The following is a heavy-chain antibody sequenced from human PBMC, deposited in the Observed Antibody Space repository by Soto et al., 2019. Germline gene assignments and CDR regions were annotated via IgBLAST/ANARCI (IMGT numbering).Heavy chain of an antibody. J-gene: IGHJ6*02. V-gene: IGHV1-69*06. D-gene: IGHD2-15*01. CDR3: ARGVVAASKLYYYYYGMDV. Sequence: SVKVSCKASGGTFSSYAISWVRQAPGQGLEWMGGIIPIFGTANYAQKFQGRVTITADKSTSTAYMELSSLRSEDTAVYYCARGVVAASKLYYYYYGMDVWGQGTTVTVSS. CDR2: IIPIFGTA. CDR1: GGTFSSYA.